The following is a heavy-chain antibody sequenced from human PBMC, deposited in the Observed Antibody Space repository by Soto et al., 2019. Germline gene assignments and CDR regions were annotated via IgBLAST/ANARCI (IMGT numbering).Heavy chain of an antibody. J-gene: IGHJ6*02. V-gene: IGHV3-30-3*01. D-gene: IGHD6-19*01. CDR3: AREVTVAGPSDRQYYYGMDV. CDR1: GFIFSNYA. CDR2: ISFDGSNK. Sequence: GGSLRLSCAASGFIFSNYAMHWVRQAPGKGLEWVAVISFDGSNKFYADSVRGRFTFSRDNSKNTLYLQMISLRAEDTALYYCAREVTVAGPSDRQYYYGMDVWGQGTTVTVSS.